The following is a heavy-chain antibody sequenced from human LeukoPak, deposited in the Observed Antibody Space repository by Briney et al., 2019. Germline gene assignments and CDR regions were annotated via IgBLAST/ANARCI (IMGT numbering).Heavy chain of an antibody. CDR2: IIPIFGTA. J-gene: IGHJ4*02. CDR1: GGTFSSYA. Sequence: SVKVSCKASGGTFSSYAISWVRQAPGQGLEWMGGIIPIFGTANYAQKFQGRVTITAVESMSTTYMELSSLRSEDTAVYYCARGWLAESTVVTPYNYWGQGTLVTVSS. D-gene: IGHD4-23*01. CDR3: ARGWLAESTVVTPYNY. V-gene: IGHV1-69*01.